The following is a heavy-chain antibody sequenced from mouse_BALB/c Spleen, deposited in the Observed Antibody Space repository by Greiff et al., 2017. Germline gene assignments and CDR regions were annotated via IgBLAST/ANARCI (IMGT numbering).Heavy chain of an antibody. Sequence: EVQLVESGGGLVKPGGSLKLSCAASGFTFSDYYMYWVRQTPEKRLECVATISDGGSYTYYPDSVKGRFTISRDNAKNNLYLQMSSLKSEDTAMYYCARDQTTATSYAMDYWGQGTSVTVSS. D-gene: IGHD1-2*01. CDR1: GFTFSDYY. CDR2: ISDGGSYT. J-gene: IGHJ4*01. V-gene: IGHV5-4*02. CDR3: ARDQTTATSYAMDY.